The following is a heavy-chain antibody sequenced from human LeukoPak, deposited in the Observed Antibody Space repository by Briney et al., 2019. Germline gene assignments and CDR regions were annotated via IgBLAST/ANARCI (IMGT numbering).Heavy chain of an antibody. CDR2: INAGNGNT. V-gene: IGHV1-3*01. Sequence: ASVKVSCKTSGFTFTSYDMHWVRQAPGQSLEWMGWINAGNGNTKYSQKFQGRVTITRDTSASTAYMELSSLRSEDTAVYYCAREAWGSSCSDYWGQGTLVTVSS. CDR3: AREAWGSSCSDY. J-gene: IGHJ4*02. CDR1: GFTFTSYD. D-gene: IGHD6-13*01.